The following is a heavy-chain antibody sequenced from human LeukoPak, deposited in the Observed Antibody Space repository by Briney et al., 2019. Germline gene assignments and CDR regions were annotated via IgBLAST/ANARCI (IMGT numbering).Heavy chain of an antibody. CDR2: ICYSGST. J-gene: IGHJ5*02. CDR1: GGSISSGGYY. D-gene: IGHD4-17*01. V-gene: IGHV4-31*03. Sequence: PSQTLSLTCTVSGGSISSGGYYWSWIRQHPGKGLEWIGYICYSGSTYYNPSLQSRVTISVDTSKNQFSLKMSSVTAADTAVYYCAREHGDYGWFDPWGQGTLVTVSS. CDR3: AREHGDYGWFDP.